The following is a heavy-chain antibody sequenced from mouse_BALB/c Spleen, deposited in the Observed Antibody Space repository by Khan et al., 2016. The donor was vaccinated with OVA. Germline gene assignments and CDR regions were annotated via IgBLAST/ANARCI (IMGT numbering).Heavy chain of an antibody. J-gene: IGHJ3*01. CDR1: GYTFSSYW. V-gene: IGHV1-9*01. CDR2: ILPGSGRN. Sequence: VQLQESGAELMKPGASVKISCKATGYTFSSYWIEWVKQRPGHGLEWIGEILPGSGRNNYNEKFKGKATFTADTSSNTAYMQLSSLTSEDSAGYYCARGNYYGSSSWFGYWGQGTLVTVSA. CDR3: ARGNYYGSSSWFGY. D-gene: IGHD1-1*01.